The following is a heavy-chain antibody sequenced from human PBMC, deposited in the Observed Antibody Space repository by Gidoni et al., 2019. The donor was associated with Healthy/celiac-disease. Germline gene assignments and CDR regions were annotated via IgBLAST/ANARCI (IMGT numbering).Heavy chain of an antibody. J-gene: IGHJ4*02. Sequence: EVQLLESGGGLVQPGGSLSISCAASGFTFSSYAMRLVRQAPGKGMEWFSAISGSGGSTYYADSVKGRFTISRDNSKNTLYLQMNSLRAEDTAVYYCAKDVEITMVRGVITGIFDYWGQGTLVTVSS. CDR1: GFTFSSYA. D-gene: IGHD3-10*01. V-gene: IGHV3-23*01. CDR2: ISGSGGST. CDR3: AKDVEITMVRGVITGIFDY.